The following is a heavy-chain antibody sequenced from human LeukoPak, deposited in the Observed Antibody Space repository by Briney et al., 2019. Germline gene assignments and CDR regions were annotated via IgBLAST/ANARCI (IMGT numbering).Heavy chain of an antibody. D-gene: IGHD6-13*01. V-gene: IGHV3-30*02. J-gene: IGHJ6*03. CDR3: AKVHIAAAVRLGYYYYYMDV. CDR2: IRYDGSNK. CDR1: GFTFSSHG. Sequence: PGGSLRLSCAASGFTFSSHGMHWVRQAPGKGLEWVAFIRYDGSNKYYADSVKGRFSISRDNSKNTLYLQMNSLRAEDTAVYYCAKVHIAAAVRLGYYYYYMDVWGKGTTVTVSS.